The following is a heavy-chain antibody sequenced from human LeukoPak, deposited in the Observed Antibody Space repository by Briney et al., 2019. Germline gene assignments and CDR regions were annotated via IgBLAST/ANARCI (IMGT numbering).Heavy chain of an antibody. CDR3: ARVSWFPGTSYYYMDV. D-gene: IGHD1-1*01. CDR2: ISAYNGNT. CDR1: GYTFTSYG. J-gene: IGHJ6*03. Sequence: ASVKVSCKASGYTFTSYGISWVRQAPGQGLEWMGWISAYNGNTNYAQKLQGRVTMTTDTSTSTAYMELRSLRSDDTAVYYCARVSWFPGTSYYYMDVWGKGTTVTVSS. V-gene: IGHV1-18*01.